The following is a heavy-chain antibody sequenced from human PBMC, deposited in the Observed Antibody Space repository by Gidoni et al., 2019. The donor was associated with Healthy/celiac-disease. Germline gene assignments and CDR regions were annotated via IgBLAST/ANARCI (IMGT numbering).Heavy chain of an antibody. V-gene: IGHV1-69*01. CDR3: AREGSGWTGGFDY. D-gene: IGHD6-19*01. Sequence: QVQLVQPGAEVKKPGASVKVACKAAGGTFSSYAISWVRQAPGQGLEWMGGIIPIFGTATFAQKFQGIVTITADESTSTAYMELSSLRSEDTAVYYCAREGSGWTGGFDYWGQGTLVTVSS. CDR1: GGTFSSYA. J-gene: IGHJ4*02. CDR2: IIPIFGTA.